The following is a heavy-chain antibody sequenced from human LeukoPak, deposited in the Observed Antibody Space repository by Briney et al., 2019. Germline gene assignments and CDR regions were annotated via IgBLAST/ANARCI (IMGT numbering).Heavy chain of an antibody. CDR1: GYTFTGYY. CDR2: INPNSGGT. CDR3: ARGGGALRRGYSYGNWFDP. D-gene: IGHD5-18*01. V-gene: IGHV1-2*02. Sequence: ASVKVSRKASGYTFTGYYMHWVRQAPGQGLEWMGWINPNSGGTNYAQKFQGRVTMTRDTSISTAYMELSRLRSDDTAVYYCARGGGALRRGYSYGNWFDPWGQGTLVTVSS. J-gene: IGHJ5*02.